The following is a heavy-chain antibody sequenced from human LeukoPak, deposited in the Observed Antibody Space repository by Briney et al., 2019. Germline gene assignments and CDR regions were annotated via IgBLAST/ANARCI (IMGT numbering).Heavy chain of an antibody. J-gene: IGHJ4*02. Sequence: PGGSLRLSCAASGFTFSSYWMHWVRQALGKGLVWVSRINTVGSTITYADSVRGRFTISRDNAKNTLFLQMSSLRAEDTAVYYCVSAYSGSYYFHSWGQGTLVTVSS. D-gene: IGHD1-26*01. V-gene: IGHV3-74*01. CDR1: GFTFSSYW. CDR2: INTVGSTI. CDR3: VSAYSGSYYFHS.